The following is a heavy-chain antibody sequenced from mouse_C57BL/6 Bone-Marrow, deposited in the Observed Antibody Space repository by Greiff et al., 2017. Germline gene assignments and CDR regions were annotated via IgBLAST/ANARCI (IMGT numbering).Heavy chain of an antibody. CDR1: GFNIKNTY. Sequence: VHVKQSVAELVRPGASVKLSCTASGFNIKNTYMHWVKQRPEQGLEWIGRIDPANGNTKYAPKFQGKATITADTSSNTAYLQLSSLTSEDTAIYYCARERADLLLRLYAMDYWGQGTSVTVSS. J-gene: IGHJ4*01. D-gene: IGHD1-1*01. CDR3: ARERADLLLRLYAMDY. V-gene: IGHV14-3*01. CDR2: IDPANGNT.